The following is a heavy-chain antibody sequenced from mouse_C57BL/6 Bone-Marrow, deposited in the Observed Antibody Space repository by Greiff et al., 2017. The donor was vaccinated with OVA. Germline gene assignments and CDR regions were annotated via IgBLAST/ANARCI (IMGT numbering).Heavy chain of an antibody. V-gene: IGHV5-4*01. CDR3: AREEMNLGVRDAMDY. CDR1: GFTFSSYA. J-gene: IGHJ4*01. Sequence: EVKLMESGGGLVKPGGSLKLSCAASGFTFSSYAMSWVRQTPEKRLEWVATISDGGSYTYYPDNVKGRFTISRDNSKNKLDLQMSHLKSEDTAMYDCAREEMNLGVRDAMDYWGQGTSVTVSS. D-gene: IGHD2-14*01. CDR2: ISDGGSYT.